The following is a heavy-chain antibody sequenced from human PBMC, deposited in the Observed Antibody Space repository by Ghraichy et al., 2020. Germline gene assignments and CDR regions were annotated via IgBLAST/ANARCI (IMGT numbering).Heavy chain of an antibody. V-gene: IGHV3-66*01. CDR1: EFTASNNY. CDR3: ASLPAYSSSWNYLDS. Sequence: GGSLRLSCAASEFTASNNYMSWVRQTPGKGLEWVSIIYPDGRTFSTDSVKGGFIILRDSTTNTLYLQMHSLRGEDTAVYYCASLPAYSSSWNYLDSWGQGTLVTLSS. D-gene: IGHD6-13*01. CDR2: IYPDGRT. J-gene: IGHJ4*02.